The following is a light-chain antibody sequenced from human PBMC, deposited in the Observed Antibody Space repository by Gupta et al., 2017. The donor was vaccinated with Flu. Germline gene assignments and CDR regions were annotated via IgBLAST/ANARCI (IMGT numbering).Light chain of an antibody. J-gene: IGLJ3*02. Sequence: ATTSSAGSTSNVGNNYVSWYQLLPETAPKLLIYGKSKRPSGIPDRFSGSKSGTSATLAITGLQAGDEAVYYCGSWDARLTANVFGGGTKLTVL. CDR3: GSWDARLTANV. CDR2: GKS. CDR1: TSNVGNNY. V-gene: IGLV1-51*01.